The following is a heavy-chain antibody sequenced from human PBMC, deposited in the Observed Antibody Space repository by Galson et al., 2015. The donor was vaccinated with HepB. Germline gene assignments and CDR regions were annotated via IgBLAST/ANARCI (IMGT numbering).Heavy chain of an antibody. Sequence: SLRLSCAASGFTLSTYSMNWVRQALGKGLEWVSSISATSSYIFYADSVKGRFTISRDNAKNSLFLQMNSLRPEDTAVYYCARDQAEEYQQLYEYYFDSWGLGTLVTVSS. J-gene: IGHJ4*02. D-gene: IGHD1-1*01. CDR2: ISATSSYI. CDR1: GFTLSTYS. CDR3: ARDQAEEYQQLYEYYFDS. V-gene: IGHV3-21*01.